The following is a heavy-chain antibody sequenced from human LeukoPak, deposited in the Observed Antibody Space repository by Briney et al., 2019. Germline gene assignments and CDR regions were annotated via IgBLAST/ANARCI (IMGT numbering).Heavy chain of an antibody. V-gene: IGHV3-23*01. J-gene: IGHJ4*02. D-gene: IGHD3-16*01. Sequence: GGSLRLSCAASGFTFSSYAMSWVRQAPGKGLEWVSAISGSGGSTYYAGSVKGRFTISRDNSKNTLYLQMNSLRAEDTAVCYCAKDGVGGPEYFDYWGQGTLVTVSS. CDR1: GFTFSSYA. CDR2: ISGSGGST. CDR3: AKDGVGGPEYFDY.